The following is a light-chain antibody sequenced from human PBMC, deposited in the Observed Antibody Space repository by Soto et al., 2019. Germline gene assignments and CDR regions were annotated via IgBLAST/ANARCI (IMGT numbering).Light chain of an antibody. V-gene: IGKV1-39*01. Sequence: DIQMTQSPSSLSASVGDSVTITCRTSQTVSTYLNWYQQKPGKAPRLLIYATSSLQSGVPSTFSGSGSGTEFTLTISSLQPDDFATYYCQQSYSYPMTFGQGTRLEIK. CDR3: QQSYSYPMT. CDR1: QTVSTY. J-gene: IGKJ5*01. CDR2: ATS.